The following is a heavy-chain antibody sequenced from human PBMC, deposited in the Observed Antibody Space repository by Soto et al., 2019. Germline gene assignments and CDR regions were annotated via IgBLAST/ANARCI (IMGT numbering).Heavy chain of an antibody. J-gene: IGHJ4*02. CDR2: MNPNSGNT. CDR3: ARWDYGYYARFDY. CDR1: GCTFTSHD. V-gene: IGHV1-8*01. D-gene: IGHD4-17*01. Sequence: QVRLVQSGAEVKKSGASVKVSCKASGCTFTSHDINWVRQATGQGLEWMGWMNPNSGNTGYAQKFQGRVTMTRNTSISTAYMELSSLRSEDTAVYYCARWDYGYYARFDYWGQGTLVTVSS.